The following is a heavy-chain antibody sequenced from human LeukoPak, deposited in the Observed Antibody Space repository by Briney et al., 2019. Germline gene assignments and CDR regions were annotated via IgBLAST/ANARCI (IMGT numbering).Heavy chain of an antibody. CDR2: IYYSGST. V-gene: IGHV4-59*01. D-gene: IGHD3-16*01. CDR3: ARGWGIPVLADY. J-gene: IGHJ4*02. CDR1: GGSISSYY. Sequence: PSETLSLTCTVSGGSISSYYWSWIRQPPGKGLEWIGYIYYSGSTNYNPSLKSRVTISVDTSKNQFSLKLSSVTAADTAVYYCARGWGIPVLADYWGQGTLVTVSS.